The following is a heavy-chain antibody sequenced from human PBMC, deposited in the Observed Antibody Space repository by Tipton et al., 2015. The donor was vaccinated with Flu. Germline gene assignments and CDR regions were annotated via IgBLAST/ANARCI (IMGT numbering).Heavy chain of an antibody. J-gene: IGHJ3*02. CDR1: GGSISSGGYY. D-gene: IGHD6-13*01. Sequence: TLSLTCTVSGGSISSGGYYWSWIRQHPGKGLEWIGYIYYSGSTYYNPSLKSRVTISVDTSKNQFSLKLSSVTAADTAVYYCARDSKAATYSSTEGYDAFDIWGQGTMVTVSS. CDR2: IYYSGST. V-gene: IGHV4-31*03. CDR3: ARDSKAATYSSTEGYDAFDI.